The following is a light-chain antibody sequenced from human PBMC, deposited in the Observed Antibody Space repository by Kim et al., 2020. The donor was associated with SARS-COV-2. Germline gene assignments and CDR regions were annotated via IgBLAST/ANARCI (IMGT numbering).Light chain of an antibody. V-gene: IGLV2-14*03. CDR1: SSDVGGYSY. CDR3: SSYTSSSTLV. J-gene: IGLJ2*01. CDR2: DVS. Sequence: GQSITSSCTGTSSDVGGYSYVSWYQQHPGKAPKLMIYDVSNRPSGVSNRFSGSKSGNTASLTISGLQAEDEADYYCSSYTSSSTLVFGGGTQLTVL.